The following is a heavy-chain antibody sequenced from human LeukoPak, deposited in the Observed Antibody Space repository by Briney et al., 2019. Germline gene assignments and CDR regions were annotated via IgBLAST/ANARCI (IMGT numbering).Heavy chain of an antibody. D-gene: IGHD3-3*01. V-gene: IGHV4-34*01. CDR2: INHSGST. Sequence: SETLSLTCAVYGGSFSGYYWSWIRQPPGKGLEWIGEINHSGSTNYNPSLKSRVTISVDTSKNQFSLKLSSVTAADTAVYYCARRGYDFWSGFPRGSYYFDYWGQGTLVTVSS. J-gene: IGHJ4*02. CDR1: GGSFSGYY. CDR3: ARRGYDFWSGFPRGSYYFDY.